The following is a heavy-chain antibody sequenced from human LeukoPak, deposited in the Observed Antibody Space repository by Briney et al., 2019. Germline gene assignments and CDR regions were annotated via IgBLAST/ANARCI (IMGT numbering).Heavy chain of an antibody. Sequence: PSETLSLTCTVSGGSISSGSYYWSWIRQPAGKGLEWIGRIYTSGSTNYNPSLKSRVTISVDTSKNQFSLKLSSVTAADTAVYYCARSWGIFGEVRYAFDIWGQGTMVTVSS. D-gene: IGHD3-3*01. CDR1: GGSISSGSYY. CDR3: ARSWGIFGEVRYAFDI. CDR2: IYTSGST. V-gene: IGHV4-61*02. J-gene: IGHJ3*02.